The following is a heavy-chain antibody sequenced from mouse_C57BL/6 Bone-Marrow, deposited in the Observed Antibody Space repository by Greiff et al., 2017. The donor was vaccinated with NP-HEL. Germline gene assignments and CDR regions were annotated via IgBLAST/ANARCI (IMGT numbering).Heavy chain of an antibody. CDR3: ARSLHYYYGSSYPFAY. V-gene: IGHV1-85*01. CDR1: GYTFTSYD. J-gene: IGHJ3*01. D-gene: IGHD1-1*01. CDR2: IYPRDGST. Sequence: VQLQQSGPELVKPGASVKLSCKASGYTFTSYDINWVKQRPGQGLEWIGWIYPRDGSTKYNEKFKGKATLTVDTSSSTAYMELHSLTSEDSAVYFCARSLHYYYGSSYPFAYWGQGTLVTVSA.